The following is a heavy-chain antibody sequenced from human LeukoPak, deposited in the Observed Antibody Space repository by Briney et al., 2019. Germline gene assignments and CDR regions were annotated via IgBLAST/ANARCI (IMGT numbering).Heavy chain of an antibody. CDR3: ARGPYCSSTRCPYWFDP. J-gene: IGHJ5*02. D-gene: IGHD2-2*01. V-gene: IGHV1-8*01. CDR2: MNPNSGNT. CDR1: GYTFTSND. Sequence: ASVKVSCKASGYTFTSNDINWVRQATGQGLEWMGWMNPNSGNTGYAQRFQGRVTMTRNTSISTAYMELNSLRSEDTAVYYCARGPYCSSTRCPYWFDPWGQGTLVTVSS.